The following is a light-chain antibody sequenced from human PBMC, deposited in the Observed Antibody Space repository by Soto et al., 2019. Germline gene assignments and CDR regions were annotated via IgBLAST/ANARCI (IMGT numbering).Light chain of an antibody. CDR2: DPS. J-gene: IGKJ2*01. CDR3: QQRSSWYT. CDR1: QSVSSY. Sequence: EIVLTQSPATLSLSPGERATLSCRASQSVSSYLAWYQQKPGQAPRLLIYDPSTRATGIPARFSGSGSGTDFTLTISSLEPEDFAVYYCQQRSSWYTFGQGTKLEIK. V-gene: IGKV3-11*01.